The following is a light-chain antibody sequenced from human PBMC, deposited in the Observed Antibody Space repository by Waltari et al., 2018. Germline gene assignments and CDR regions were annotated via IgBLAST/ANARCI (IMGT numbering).Light chain of an antibody. CDR1: QSVSRA. CDR2: GAS. J-gene: IGKJ1*01. V-gene: IGKV3-20*01. Sequence: EVVLTQSPGTLSLSPGERATLSCRASQSVSRALAWYQQKPGQAPRLLIYGASIRATGIPDRFSGRGSGTDFSLTSSRLEPADSAMYYCQHYVRLPATFGQGTKVEIK. CDR3: QHYVRLPAT.